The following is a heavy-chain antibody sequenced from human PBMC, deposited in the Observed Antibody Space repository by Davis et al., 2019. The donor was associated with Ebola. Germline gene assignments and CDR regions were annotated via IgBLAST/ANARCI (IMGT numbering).Heavy chain of an antibody. V-gene: IGHV1-8*01. J-gene: IGHJ4*02. CDR3: ATKTRQQDY. CDR2: MNPNSGNT. Sequence: AASVKVSCKASGYTFTSYDVNWVRQAPGQGLEWMGWMNPNSGNTGYAQKFQGRVTMTRDTSISTAYMELSSLRSEDAAVYYCATKTRQQDYWGQGTLVTVSS. CDR1: GYTFTSYD. D-gene: IGHD6-13*01.